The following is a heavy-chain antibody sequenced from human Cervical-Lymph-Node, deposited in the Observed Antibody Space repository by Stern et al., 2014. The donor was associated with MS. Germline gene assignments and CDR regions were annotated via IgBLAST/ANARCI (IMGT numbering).Heavy chain of an antibody. Sequence: QVQLQQWGAGLLKPSETLSLTCAVYGRSFSGYYWSWIRQPPGKGLERIGEINHSGSTNYNPSLKSRVTISVDTSKNQFSLKLSSVTAADTAVYYCARGRLLYYYDSSGYSYYFDYWGQGTLVTVSS. CDR2: INHSGST. V-gene: IGHV4-34*01. D-gene: IGHD3-22*01. J-gene: IGHJ4*02. CDR3: ARGRLLYYYDSSGYSYYFDY. CDR1: GRSFSGYY.